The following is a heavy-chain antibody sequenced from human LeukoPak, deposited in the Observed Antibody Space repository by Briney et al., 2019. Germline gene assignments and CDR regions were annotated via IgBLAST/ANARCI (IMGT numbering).Heavy chain of an antibody. CDR1: GFTFSSYG. J-gene: IGHJ6*03. CDR2: ISTSSSYI. V-gene: IGHV3-21*01. D-gene: IGHD1-26*01. Sequence: GGSLRLSCAASGFTFSSYGMRWVRQAPGKGLEWVSSISTSSSYIYYADSVKGRFTISRDNAKNSLYLQMNSLRAEDTAVYYCARAYSGRYGLGYYYMDVWFKGTTV. CDR3: ARAYSGRYGLGYYYMDV.